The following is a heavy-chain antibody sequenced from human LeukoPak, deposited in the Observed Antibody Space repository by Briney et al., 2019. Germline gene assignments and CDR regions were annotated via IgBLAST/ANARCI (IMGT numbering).Heavy chain of an antibody. V-gene: IGHV3-21*01. CDR2: ISSSSSYI. J-gene: IGHJ4*02. Sequence: GGSLRLSCAASGFTFSSYSMNWVRQAPGKGLEWVSSISSSSSYIYYADSVKGRFTISRDNAKNSLYLQMNSLRAGDTAVYYCARDIPIAVAGLFDYWGQGTLVTVSS. CDR1: GFTFSSYS. CDR3: ARDIPIAVAGLFDY. D-gene: IGHD6-19*01.